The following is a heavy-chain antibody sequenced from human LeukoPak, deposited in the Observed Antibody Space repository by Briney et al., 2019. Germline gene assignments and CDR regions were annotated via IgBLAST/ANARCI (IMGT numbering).Heavy chain of an antibody. CDR3: ARDGDYGTGSYYRGCIDS. D-gene: IGHD3-10*01. CDR1: GYTFTTYY. CDR2: INPNSDDT. J-gene: IGHJ4*02. Sequence: ASVKVSCKASGYTFTTYYMHWVRQAPGQGLEWMGWINPNSDDTNYAQKFQGRVTMTRDTSTSTAYMALSRLRSDDTAVYYCARDGDYGTGSYYRGCIDSWGQGTPVTVSP. V-gene: IGHV1-2*02.